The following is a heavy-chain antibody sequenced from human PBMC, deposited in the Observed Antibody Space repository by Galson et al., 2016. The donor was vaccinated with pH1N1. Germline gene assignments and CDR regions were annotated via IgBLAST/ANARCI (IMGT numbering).Heavy chain of an antibody. Sequence: SVKVSCKASGGTFSSYTINWVRQAPGQGLEWMGRILPILGMANYAQKFQGRVTITADKSTSTAYMEVISLRSDDTAVYYCARSAAAVGNAFDMWGQGTKVTVSS. CDR2: ILPILGMA. CDR1: GGTFSSYT. V-gene: IGHV1-69*02. J-gene: IGHJ3*02. D-gene: IGHD6-13*01. CDR3: ARSAAAVGNAFDM.